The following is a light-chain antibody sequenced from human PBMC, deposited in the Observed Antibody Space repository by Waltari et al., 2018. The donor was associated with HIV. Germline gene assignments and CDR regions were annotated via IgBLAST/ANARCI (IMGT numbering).Light chain of an antibody. V-gene: IGLV2-11*01. Sequence: QSALTQPRSVSGSPGQSVTVSCTGTSNAVGGSNYVSWYQQHPGQAPKFIIFDVTARPSGIPDRFSGSKSGNTASLTISGLQAEDEADYYCCSYTGSKIYVFGTGTQVTVL. J-gene: IGLJ1*01. CDR1: SNAVGGSNY. CDR3: CSYTGSKIYV. CDR2: DVT.